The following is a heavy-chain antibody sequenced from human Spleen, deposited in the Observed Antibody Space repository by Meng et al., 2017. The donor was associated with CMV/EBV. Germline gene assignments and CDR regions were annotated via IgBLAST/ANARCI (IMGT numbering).Heavy chain of an antibody. CDR3: ARDHCSTCCYWFYYGMDV. CDR1: GFTFSSYA. CDR2: ISYDGSNK. J-gene: IGHJ6*02. V-gene: IGHV3-30-3*01. D-gene: IGHD2-2*01. Sequence: GGSLRLSCAASGFTFSSYAMHWVRQAPGKGLVWVAVISYDGSNKYYANSVKGRFTISRDNSKNTLYLQMNSLRAEDTAVYYCARDHCSTCCYWFYYGMDVWGQGTTVTVSS.